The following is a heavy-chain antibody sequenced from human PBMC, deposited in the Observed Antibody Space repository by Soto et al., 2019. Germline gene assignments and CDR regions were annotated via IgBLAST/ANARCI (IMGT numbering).Heavy chain of an antibody. V-gene: IGHV3-21*01. CDR2: ISSSSSYI. Sequence: YGVSWILQAPGKGLEWVSSISSSSSYIYYADSVKGRFTISRDNAKNSLYLQMNSLRAEDTAVYYCARDKPQPTFDYWGQGTLVTVSS. CDR3: ARDKPQPTFDY. CDR1: YG. J-gene: IGHJ4*02.